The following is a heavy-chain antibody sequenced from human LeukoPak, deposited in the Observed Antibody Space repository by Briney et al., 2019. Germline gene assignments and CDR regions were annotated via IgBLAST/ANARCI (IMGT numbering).Heavy chain of an antibody. D-gene: IGHD2-21*02. CDR2: IYYSGIT. Sequence: SETLSLTCTVSGGSISTYYWTWIRQPPGRGLEWIGYIYYSGITNYNPSLKSRVTISVDTSKNQFSLELSSVTAADTAVYYCARRGTAIEDYFNYWGQGTLVTVSS. V-gene: IGHV4-59*08. CDR3: ARRGTAIEDYFNY. J-gene: IGHJ4*02. CDR1: GGSISTYY.